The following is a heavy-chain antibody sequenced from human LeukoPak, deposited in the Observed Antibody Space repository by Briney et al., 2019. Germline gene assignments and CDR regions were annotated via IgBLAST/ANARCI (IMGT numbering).Heavy chain of an antibody. J-gene: IGHJ4*02. V-gene: IGHV1-2*02. CDR2: INPNSGGT. Sequence: ASVKVSCKASGYTFTGYYMHWVRQAPGQGLEWIGWINPNSGGTNYAQKFQGRVTMTRDTSISTAYMELSRLRSDDTAVYYCAREFYYDSSGYSYWGQGTLVTVSS. D-gene: IGHD3-22*01. CDR1: GYTFTGYY. CDR3: AREFYYDSSGYSY.